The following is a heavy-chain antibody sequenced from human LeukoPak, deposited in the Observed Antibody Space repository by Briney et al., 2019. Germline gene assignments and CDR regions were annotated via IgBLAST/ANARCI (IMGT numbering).Heavy chain of an antibody. CDR3: ASIAVAKGQNWFDP. CDR1: GYTLTELS. Sequence: ASVKLSCKVSGYTLTELSMHWVRQAPGKGLEWMGGFDPEDGETIYAQKFQGRVTMTPDTSTDTAYMELSSLRSEDTAVYYCASIAVAKGQNWFDPWAREPWSPSPQ. D-gene: IGHD6-19*01. CDR2: FDPEDGET. V-gene: IGHV1-24*01. J-gene: IGHJ5*02.